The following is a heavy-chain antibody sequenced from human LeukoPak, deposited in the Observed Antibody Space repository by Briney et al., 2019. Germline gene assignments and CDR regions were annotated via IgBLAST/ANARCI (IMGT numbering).Heavy chain of an antibody. V-gene: IGHV4-61*02. CDR2: IYTSGST. CDR3: ARGGAAMVIAFFDY. CDR1: GGSISSGSYY. J-gene: IGHJ4*02. Sequence: SQTLSLTCTVSGGSISSGSYYWSWIRQPAGKGLEWIGRIYTSGSTNYNPSLKSRVTISVDTSKNQFSLKLSSVTAADTAVYYCARGGAAMVIAFFDYWGQGTLVTVSS. D-gene: IGHD5-18*01.